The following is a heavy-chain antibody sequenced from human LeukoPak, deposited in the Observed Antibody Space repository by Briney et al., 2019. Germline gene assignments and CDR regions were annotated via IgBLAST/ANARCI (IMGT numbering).Heavy chain of an antibody. V-gene: IGHV3-33*01. CDR3: ASDYYDSSGLLDDAFDI. D-gene: IGHD3-22*01. CDR1: GFTFSSYG. Sequence: GRSLRLSCAASGFTFSSYGMHWVRQAPGKGPEWVAVIWYDGSNKYYADSVKGRFTISRDNSKNTLYLQMNSLRAEDTAVYYCASDYYDSSGLLDDAFDIWGQGTMVTVSS. J-gene: IGHJ3*02. CDR2: IWYDGSNK.